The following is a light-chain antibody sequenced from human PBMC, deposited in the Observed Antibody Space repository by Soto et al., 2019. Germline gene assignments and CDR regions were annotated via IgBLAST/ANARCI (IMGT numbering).Light chain of an antibody. CDR3: QQSYSTPQT. CDR1: QSISSY. V-gene: IGKV1-39*01. J-gene: IGKJ2*01. CDR2: AAS. Sequence: DIQMTQSPSSLSASVGDRVTITCRASQSISSYLNWYQQKPGKAPKLLIYAASSLQSGVPSRFSGSGSGTEFTLTISSLQPEDVATYYCQQSYSTPQTFGQGTKLEIK.